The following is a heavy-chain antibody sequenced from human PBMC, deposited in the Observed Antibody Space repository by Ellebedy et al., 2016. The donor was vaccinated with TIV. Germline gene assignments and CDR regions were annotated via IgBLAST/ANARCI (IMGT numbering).Heavy chain of an antibody. D-gene: IGHD3-22*01. CDR3: ARTSYYDSSGYPLFDY. CDR2: IYYRGST. CDR1: GGSISNYY. Sequence: SETPSLTCTVSGGSISNYYWSWIRQPPGKGLEWIGYIYYRGSTNYNPSLKSRVTISVDTSKNQFSLKLSSVTAADTAVFYCARTSYYDSSGYPLFDYWGQGTLVTVSS. V-gene: IGHV4-59*08. J-gene: IGHJ4*02.